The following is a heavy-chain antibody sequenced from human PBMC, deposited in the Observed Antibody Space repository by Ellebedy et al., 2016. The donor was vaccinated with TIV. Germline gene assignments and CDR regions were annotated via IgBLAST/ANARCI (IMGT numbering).Heavy chain of an antibody. V-gene: IGHV3-74*01. CDR2: INIDGSIT. D-gene: IGHD6-13*01. J-gene: IGHJ4*02. CDR1: GFTFSTYW. CDR3: ARLGVIAAAGASDY. Sequence: GESLKISCAASGFTFSTYWMHWVRQAPGKGLVWVSRINIDGSITTYADSVKGRFTTSRDNAGNSLYLQMNSLRAEDTAVYYCARLGVIAAAGASDYWGQGTLVIVSS.